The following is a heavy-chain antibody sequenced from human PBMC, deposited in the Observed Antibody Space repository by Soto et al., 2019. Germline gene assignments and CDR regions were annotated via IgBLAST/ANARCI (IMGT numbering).Heavy chain of an antibody. Sequence: PSETLSLTCAVYGGSFCGYYWTWIRQPPGTGLEWIGEINHSGSTNYNPSLKSRVTISVDTSKNQFSLKLTSVTVADTAVYYCARDKITGLFDYWGQGTLVTVSS. D-gene: IGHD2-8*02. CDR1: GGSFCGYY. CDR3: ARDKITGLFDY. CDR2: INHSGST. V-gene: IGHV4-34*01. J-gene: IGHJ4*02.